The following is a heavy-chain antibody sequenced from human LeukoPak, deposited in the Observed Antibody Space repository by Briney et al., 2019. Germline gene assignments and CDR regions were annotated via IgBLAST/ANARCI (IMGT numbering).Heavy chain of an antibody. CDR2: ISGSGGST. CDR1: GFTFSSYA. J-gene: IGHJ3*02. Sequence: GGSLRLSCAASGFTFSSYAMSWVRQAPGKGLEWVSAISGSGGSTYYADSVKGRFTISRDNSKNTLYLQMNSLRAEDTAVYYCAKDLRTDFWSVGAFDIWGQGTMVTVSS. V-gene: IGHV3-23*01. CDR3: AKDLRTDFWSVGAFDI. D-gene: IGHD3-3*01.